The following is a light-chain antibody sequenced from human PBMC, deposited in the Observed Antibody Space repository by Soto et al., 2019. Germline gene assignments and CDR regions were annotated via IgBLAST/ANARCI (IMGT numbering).Light chain of an antibody. CDR1: QSVRSY. J-gene: IGKJ5*01. CDR2: DAS. V-gene: IGKV3-11*01. Sequence: ESMLTQAPATPSLSPGERATLSCRASQSVRSYLAWYQQKPGQAPRLLIYDASNRAPGIPARFSGSGSGTDFTLTISSLEPDDFAVYYSQQRSSWPRITFGQGTRLDIK. CDR3: QQRSSWPRIT.